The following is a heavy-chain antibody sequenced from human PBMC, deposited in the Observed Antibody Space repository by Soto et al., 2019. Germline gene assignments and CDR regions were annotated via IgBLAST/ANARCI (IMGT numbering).Heavy chain of an antibody. D-gene: IGHD2-2*02. CDR2: ISAYNGNT. V-gene: IGHV1-18*01. CDR3: ARGSVTRYCSSTSCYTYLDY. CDR1: GYTFTSYG. J-gene: IGHJ4*02. Sequence: ASVKVSCKASGYTFTSYGISWVRQAPGQGLEWMGWISAYNGNTNYAQKLQGRVTMTTDTSTSTAYMELRSLRSDDTAVYYCARGSVTRYCSSTSCYTYLDYWGQGTLVTSPQ.